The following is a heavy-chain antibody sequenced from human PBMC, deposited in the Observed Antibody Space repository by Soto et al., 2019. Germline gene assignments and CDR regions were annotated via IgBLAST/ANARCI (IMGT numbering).Heavy chain of an antibody. CDR2: ISGSGENI. V-gene: IGHV3-64D*06. CDR3: VKVSGYCTGGSCFSYFDY. Sequence: PGGSLRLSCSGSGFTFIHHSLYCFRHPPCKGRQCVSSISGSGENIYYAESVKGRFTISRDNSKNTLYLQMTSLSSEDSAVYYRVKVSGYCTGGSCFSYFDYWGQGTPVTVSS. CDR1: GFTFIHHS. J-gene: IGHJ4*02. D-gene: IGHD2-15*01.